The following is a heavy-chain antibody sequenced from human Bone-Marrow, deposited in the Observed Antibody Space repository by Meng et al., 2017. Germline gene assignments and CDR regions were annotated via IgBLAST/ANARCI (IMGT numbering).Heavy chain of an antibody. CDR2: IYHSGST. J-gene: IGHJ5*02. CDR1: CGSISSVDYF. Sequence: QVHLQESGPGLGKPSQTLSHTCTVSCGSISSVDYFWSWIRQPPGKGLEWIGYIYHSGSTYYNPSLESRVTISVDTSKNQFSLKLSSVTAADTAVYYCARVKRWLQRGFELDPWGQGTLVTVSS. CDR3: ARVKRWLQRGFELDP. V-gene: IGHV4-30-4*08. D-gene: IGHD5-24*01.